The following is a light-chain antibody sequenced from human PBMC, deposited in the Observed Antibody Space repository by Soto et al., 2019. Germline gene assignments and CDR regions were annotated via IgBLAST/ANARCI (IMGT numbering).Light chain of an antibody. J-gene: IGKJ5*01. V-gene: IGKV3-20*01. CDR3: QQYGSSPFT. CDR1: QSLSTTD. Sequence: EIVLTQSPDTLSLSPGKRATLSCRASQSLSTTDLVWYQQRSGQPPRLVIAGTFSTATGIPARFSGSGSGTDFTLTISRLEPEVSAVYYCQQYGSSPFTFGRGTRLEIK. CDR2: GTF.